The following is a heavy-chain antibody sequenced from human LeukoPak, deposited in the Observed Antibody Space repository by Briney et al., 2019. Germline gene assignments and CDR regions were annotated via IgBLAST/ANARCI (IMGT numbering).Heavy chain of an antibody. D-gene: IGHD7-27*01. J-gene: IGHJ4*02. V-gene: IGHV1-2*06. CDR3: ARDLSSTSNWEFDY. CDR1: GYTFIDYF. CDR2: LNPNNGDT. Sequence: GASVKVSCKTSGYTFIDYFIHWVRQAPGQGLEWMGRLNPNNGDTYYAQDFQGRVTMTRDTPISTAYMELSRLTSDDTAVYYCARDLSSTSNWEFDYWGQGTLVTVSS.